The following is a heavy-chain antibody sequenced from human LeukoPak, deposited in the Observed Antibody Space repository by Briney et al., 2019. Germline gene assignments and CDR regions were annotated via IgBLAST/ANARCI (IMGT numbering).Heavy chain of an antibody. J-gene: IGHJ4*02. V-gene: IGHV5-51*01. CDR3: ARRGEAMDPFDY. CDR2: IYPGDSDT. CDR1: GYSFINYW. D-gene: IGHD5-18*01. Sequence: GESLKISCKVSGYSFINYWIGWVRQMPGKGLEWMGIIYPGDSDTRYSPSFQGQVTISADKSISTAYLQWSSLKASDTAIYYCARRGEAMDPFDYWGQGTLVTVSS.